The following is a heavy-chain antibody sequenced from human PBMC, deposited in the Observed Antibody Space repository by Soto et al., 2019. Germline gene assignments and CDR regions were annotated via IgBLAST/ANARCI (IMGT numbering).Heavy chain of an antibody. J-gene: IGHJ4*02. Sequence: ASVKVSCKASGYTFTGYYMHWVRQAPGQGLEWMGWINPNSGGTNYAQKFQGWVTMTRDTSISTAYMELSRLRSDDTAVYYCARGSALQYFDWSFLWGQGTLVTVSS. CDR1: GYTFTGYY. V-gene: IGHV1-2*04. CDR2: INPNSGGT. CDR3: ARGSALQYFDWSFL. D-gene: IGHD3-9*01.